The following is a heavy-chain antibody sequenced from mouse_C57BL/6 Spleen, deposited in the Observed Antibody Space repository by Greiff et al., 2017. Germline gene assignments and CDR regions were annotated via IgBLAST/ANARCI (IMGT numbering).Heavy chain of an antibody. J-gene: IGHJ2*01. CDR3: ARPIYDSNYSYYYDY. CDR2: IDPANGNT. Sequence: EVKLVESVAELVRPGASVKLSCTASGFNIKNTYMPWVKQRPEQGLEWIGRIDPANGNTKYAPKFQGKATITADTSSNTTYLQLSSLTSEDTAIYYCARPIYDSNYSYYYDYWGKGTTLSVSS. D-gene: IGHD2-5*01. V-gene: IGHV14-3*01. CDR1: GFNIKNTY.